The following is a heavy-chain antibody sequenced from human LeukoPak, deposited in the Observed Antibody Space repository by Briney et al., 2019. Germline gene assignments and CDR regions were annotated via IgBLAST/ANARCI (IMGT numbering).Heavy chain of an antibody. CDR3: ARGRLGDYHHSGYCDK. CDR2: VFKRRSTM. CDR1: GFTLTDYY. D-gene: IGHD3-22*01. Sequence: GSLRLSCAASGFTLTDYYMSWVSQAPGEGLGRVSYVFKRRSTMYYAYSEKGRSTICRDNAENSVYLQMSNLGAEDTDVYYCARGRLGDYHHSGYCDKWGQGTLVTVSS. V-gene: IGHV3-11*01. J-gene: IGHJ4*02.